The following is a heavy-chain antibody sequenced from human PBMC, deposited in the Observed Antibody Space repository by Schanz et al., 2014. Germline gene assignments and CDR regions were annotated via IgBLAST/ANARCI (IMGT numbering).Heavy chain of an antibody. CDR3: APGRGPQANSTTPDPSLHGAEEPEIGGHGLVFLCGRGVREELNY. CDR2: ISAYNGNT. Sequence: QVQLVQSGAEVKKPGASVKVSCKASGYTFTSYGISWVRQAPGQGLEWMGWISAYNGNTNYAQKLQGRVTMTTDTGQRAGGDGRDQRLQWYTKLCAEAPGRGPQANSTTPDPSLHGAEEPEIGGHGLVFLCGRGVREELNYWGQGTLVTVSS. V-gene: IGHV1-18*04. D-gene: IGHD3-10*01. J-gene: IGHJ4*02. CDR1: GYTFTSYG.